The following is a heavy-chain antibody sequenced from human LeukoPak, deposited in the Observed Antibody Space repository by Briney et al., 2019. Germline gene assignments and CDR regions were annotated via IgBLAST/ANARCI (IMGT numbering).Heavy chain of an antibody. J-gene: IGHJ4*02. CDR3: AVSGYSFGLHY. Sequence: PSETLSLTCTVSGGSISSGSYYWRWIRQPAGKGLEWIVRIYSSGSTNYNPSLKSRVTISVDTSKNQFSLKLRSVPAADTAVYCCAVSGYSFGLHYWGQGTPVTVSS. CDR2: IYSSGST. D-gene: IGHD5-18*01. V-gene: IGHV4-61*02. CDR1: GGSISSGSYY.